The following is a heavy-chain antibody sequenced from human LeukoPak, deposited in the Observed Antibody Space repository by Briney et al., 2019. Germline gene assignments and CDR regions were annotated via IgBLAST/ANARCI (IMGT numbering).Heavy chain of an antibody. V-gene: IGHV1-18*01. CDR2: ISAYNGNT. D-gene: IGHD6-13*01. Sequence: ASVTVSCKASGYTFTSYGISWVRQAPGQGLEWMGWISAYNGNTNYAQKLQGRVTMTTDTSTSTAYMELRSLRSDDTAVYYCASSKWSAGGDYYHYMDVWGKGTTVTVSS. J-gene: IGHJ6*03. CDR3: ASSKWSAGGDYYHYMDV. CDR1: GYTFTSYG.